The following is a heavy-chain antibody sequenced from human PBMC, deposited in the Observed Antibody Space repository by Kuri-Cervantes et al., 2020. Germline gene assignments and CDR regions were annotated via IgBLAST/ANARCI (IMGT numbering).Heavy chain of an antibody. D-gene: IGHD2-15*01. J-gene: IGHJ1*01. CDR2: MNPNSGNT. CDR3: ARGLPAQYYYGGGSLGP. V-gene: IGHV1-8*02. CDR1: GYTFTSYD. Sequence: ASVKVSCKASGYTFTSYDINWVRQATGQGLEWMGWMNPNSGNTGYAQKFQGRVTMTRNTSISTTYMDLSSLRSEDTAVYYCARGLPAQYYYGGGSLGPWGQGTLVTVSS.